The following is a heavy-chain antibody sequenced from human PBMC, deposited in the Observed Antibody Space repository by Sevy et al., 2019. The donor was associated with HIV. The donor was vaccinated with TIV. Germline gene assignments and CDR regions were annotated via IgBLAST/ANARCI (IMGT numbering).Heavy chain of an antibody. CDR3: AKVLARGVAVAGTAWGIDV. V-gene: IGHV3-23*01. D-gene: IGHD6-19*01. CDR2: ISGSGGTT. Sequence: GGSLRISCAASGFTFTNYAMNWVRQAPGKGLEWVSAISGSGGTTYYADSVQGRFTISRDKSKNTLYLQMNSLRAEDTAVYYCAKVLARGVAVAGTAWGIDVWGQGTTVTVSS. J-gene: IGHJ6*02. CDR1: GFTFTNYA.